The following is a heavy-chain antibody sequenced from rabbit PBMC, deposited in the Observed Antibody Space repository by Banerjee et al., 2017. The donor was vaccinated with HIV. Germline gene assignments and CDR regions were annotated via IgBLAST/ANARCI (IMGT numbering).Heavy chain of an antibody. CDR2: INTSSGNT. Sequence: QEQLEESGGGLVQPGGSLTLSCTASGFDISYYHMGWVRQAPGKGLEWIACINTSSGNTVYASWAKGRFTISKTSSTTVTLQMTSLTAADTATYFCAREGGYAGAGYAFNLWGQGTLVTVS. V-gene: IGHV1S45*01. CDR3: AREGGYAGAGYAFNL. CDR1: GFDISYYH. J-gene: IGHJ4*01. D-gene: IGHD4-2*01.